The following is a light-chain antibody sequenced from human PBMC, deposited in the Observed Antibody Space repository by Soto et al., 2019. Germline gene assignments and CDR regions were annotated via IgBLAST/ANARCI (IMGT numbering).Light chain of an antibody. Sequence: EIVLTQSPGTLSLSPGERATLSCRASQSVSSNYLAWYQQKPGQAPRLLIYGASSRATGVPDRFSGSGSGTDFTLTISKLEPEDFALYYCQQYGTTRITFGQGTRLEIK. CDR1: QSVSSNY. J-gene: IGKJ5*01. CDR2: GAS. CDR3: QQYGTTRIT. V-gene: IGKV3-20*01.